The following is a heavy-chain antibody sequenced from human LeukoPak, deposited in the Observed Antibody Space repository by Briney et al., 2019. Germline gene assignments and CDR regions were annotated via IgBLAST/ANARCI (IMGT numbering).Heavy chain of an antibody. D-gene: IGHD4-23*01. V-gene: IGHV3-53*01. J-gene: IGHJ4*02. CDR3: ASGDYGGDY. CDR1: GFTFSNYV. Sequence: GGSLRLSCAASGFTFSNYVMSWVRQPPGKGLEWVSVIYSGGSTYYADSVKGRFTISRDNSKNTLYLQMNSLRAEDTAVYYCASGDYGGDYWGQGTLVTVSS. CDR2: IYSGGST.